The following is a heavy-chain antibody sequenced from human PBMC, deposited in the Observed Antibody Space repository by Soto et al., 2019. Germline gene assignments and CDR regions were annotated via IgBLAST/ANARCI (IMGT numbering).Heavy chain of an antibody. Sequence: EVQLVASGGGLVQPGGSLRLSCAASGFTFSTYWMSWVRQAPGKGLEWVANIKQDGSETYYVDSVKGRFTISRDNAKNSLYLQRNSLRAEDTAVYYCASGSGGRILDYWGQGTLVTVSS. CDR1: GFTFSTYW. J-gene: IGHJ4*02. D-gene: IGHD3-10*01. V-gene: IGHV3-7*01. CDR2: IKQDGSET. CDR3: ASGSGGRILDY.